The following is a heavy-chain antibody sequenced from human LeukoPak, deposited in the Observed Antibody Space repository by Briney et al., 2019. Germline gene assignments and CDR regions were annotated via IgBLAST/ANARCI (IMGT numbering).Heavy chain of an antibody. D-gene: IGHD6-13*01. CDR2: VSRFGGTT. CDR1: GFTFDSYA. V-gene: IGHV3-23*01. J-gene: IGHJ5*02. CDR3: VKHVGSRWSNNRFDP. Sequence: GGSLRLSCAASGFTFDSYAMSWVRQAPGRGLEWVSAVSRFGGTTYYADSAKGRFTISRDNSNNTVYLQMNSLRVGDTALYYCVKHVGSRWSNNRFDPWGQGTLVTDS.